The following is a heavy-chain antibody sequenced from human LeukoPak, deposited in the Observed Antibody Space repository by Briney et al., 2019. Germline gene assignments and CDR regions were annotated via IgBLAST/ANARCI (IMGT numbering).Heavy chain of an antibody. Sequence: SETLSLTCSVSSGSISSYYWSWVRQPAGKGLEWIGRIYTSGNTNYNPSLKGRVTMSVDTSKNQFSLNLSSVTAADTAVYYCARGRGSSWYYFDYWGQGTLVTVSS. D-gene: IGHD6-13*01. CDR1: SGSISSYY. CDR2: IYTSGNT. J-gene: IGHJ4*02. V-gene: IGHV4-4*07. CDR3: ARGRGSSWYYFDY.